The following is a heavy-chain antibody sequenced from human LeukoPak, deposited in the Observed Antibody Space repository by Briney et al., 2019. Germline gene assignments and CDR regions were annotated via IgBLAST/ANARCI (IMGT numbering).Heavy chain of an antibody. D-gene: IGHD2-2*01. CDR1: GYTLTSYD. J-gene: IGHJ6*02. CDR2: MNPNSGNT. V-gene: IGHV1-8*01. Sequence: ASVKVSCKASGYTLTSYDINWVRQATGQGLEWMGWMNPNSGNTGYAQKFQGRVTMTSNTSISTAYMELSSLRSEDTAVYYCARGLPPGSYYYYGMDVWGQGTTVTVSS. CDR3: ARGLPPGSYYYYGMDV.